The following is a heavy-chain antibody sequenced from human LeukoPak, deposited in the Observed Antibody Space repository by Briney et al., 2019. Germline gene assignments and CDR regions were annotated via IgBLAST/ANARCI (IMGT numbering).Heavy chain of an antibody. CDR3: ARATSGYSSGWTPGGAFDI. J-gene: IGHJ3*02. Sequence: PGGSLRLSCAASGFTFSSYWMSWVRQAPGKGLEWVANIKQDGSEKYYVDSVKGRFTISRDNAKNSLYLQMNSLRAEDTAVYYCARATSGYSSGWTPGGAFDIWGQGTMVTVSS. CDR2: IKQDGSEK. CDR1: GFTFSSYW. V-gene: IGHV3-7*01. D-gene: IGHD6-19*01.